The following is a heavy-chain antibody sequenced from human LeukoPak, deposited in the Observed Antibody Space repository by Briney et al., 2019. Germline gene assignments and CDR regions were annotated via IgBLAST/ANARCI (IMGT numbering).Heavy chain of an antibody. V-gene: IGHV3-11*03. J-gene: IGHJ3*02. Sequence: PGGSLRLSCAASGFTFSDYYMSWIRQAPGKGREWVSYISSSSSYTNYADSVKGRFTISRDNAKNSLYLQMNSLRAEDTAVYYCARMRVGAQRDAFDIWGQGTMVTVSS. D-gene: IGHD1-26*01. CDR2: ISSSSSYT. CDR3: ARMRVGAQRDAFDI. CDR1: GFTFSDYY.